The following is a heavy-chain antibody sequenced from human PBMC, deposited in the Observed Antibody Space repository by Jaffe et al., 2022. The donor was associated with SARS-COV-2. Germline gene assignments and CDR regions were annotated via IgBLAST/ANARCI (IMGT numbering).Heavy chain of an antibody. D-gene: IGHD3-22*01. CDR1: GGSFNANY. CDR2: VDHSGST. V-gene: IGHV4-34*01. J-gene: IGHJ4*02. Sequence: QVQLQQWGAGLLKPSETLSLTCAVYGGSFNANYWSWIRQPPGKGLEWIGEVDHSGSTNSSPSLKSRVTISVDTSKNQFSLKLTSVTAADTAVYFCARGFYYDGSGYYLNYWGQGTLVTVSS. CDR3: ARGFYYDGSGYYLNY.